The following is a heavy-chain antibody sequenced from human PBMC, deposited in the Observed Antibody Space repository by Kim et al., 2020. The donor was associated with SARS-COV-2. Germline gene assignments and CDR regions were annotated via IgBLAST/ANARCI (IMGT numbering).Heavy chain of an antibody. J-gene: IGHJ6*02. CDR2: INPNSGGT. CDR3: ARNNWNYEVGYYYYGMDV. CDR1: GYTFTGYY. D-gene: IGHD1-7*01. V-gene: IGHV1-2*06. Sequence: ASVKVSCKASGYTFTGYYMHWVRQAPGQGLEWMGRINPNSGGTNYAQKFQGRVTMTRDTSISTAYMELSRLRSDDTAVYYCARNNWNYEVGYYYYGMDVWGQGTTVTVSS.